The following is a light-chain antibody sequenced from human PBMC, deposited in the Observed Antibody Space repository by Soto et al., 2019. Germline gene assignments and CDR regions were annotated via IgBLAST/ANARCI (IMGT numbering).Light chain of an antibody. CDR3: SSYTTTHTYV. Sequence: QSVLTQPASVSGSPGQWITISCTGTSSDVGGYNYVSWSQQHPGKAPKLMIYEVSHRPSGVSNRFSGSKSGNTASLTISGLQAEDEADYYCSSYTTTHTYVFGTGTKLTVL. J-gene: IGLJ1*01. CDR1: SSDVGGYNY. V-gene: IGLV2-14*01. CDR2: EVS.